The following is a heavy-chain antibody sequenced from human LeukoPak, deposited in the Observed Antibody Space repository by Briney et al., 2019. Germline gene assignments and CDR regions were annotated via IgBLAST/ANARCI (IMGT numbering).Heavy chain of an antibody. J-gene: IGHJ3*02. Sequence: GSLRLSCAASGFTVSSNYMSWVRQAPGKGLEWVSVIYSGGSTYYADSLKGRFIISRDNSTNTLYLQMNNLRTEATTVYYCACSISEGVFDIWGQGTMVTVSS. D-gene: IGHD6-13*01. CDR2: IYSGGST. V-gene: IGHV3-66*02. CDR1: GFTVSSNY. CDR3: ACSISEGVFDI.